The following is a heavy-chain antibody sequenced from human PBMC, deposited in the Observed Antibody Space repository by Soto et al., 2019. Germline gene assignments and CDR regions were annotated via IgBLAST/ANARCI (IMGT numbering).Heavy chain of an antibody. CDR1: GFTFSSYA. Sequence: EVPLLESGGGLVHPGGSLRLSCAAAGFTFSSYAMSWVRQAPGKGLEWVSGMSGSGGTAYYRDSGKRRFTISRDNSKQTRSLQMNSLRAEATALYYCAKGPIFGVENIYDYWGQGTLVTVSS. V-gene: IGHV3-23*01. D-gene: IGHD3-3*01. CDR3: AKGPIFGVENIYDY. J-gene: IGHJ4*02. CDR2: MSGSGGTA.